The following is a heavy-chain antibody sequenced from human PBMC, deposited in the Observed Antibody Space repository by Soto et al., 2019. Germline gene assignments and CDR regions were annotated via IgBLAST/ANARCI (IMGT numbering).Heavy chain of an antibody. Sequence: SETPSLTCSVSGGSVSSGSYYWSWIRQPPGKGLEWIGYIYHSGTNYNPSLKSRVTISVDTSKNQFSLKLSSVTEADTAVYYCARDVDSGYDWLYWGQGTMGTVSA. J-gene: IGHJ4*02. CDR3: ARDVDSGYDWLY. V-gene: IGHV4-61*01. CDR2: IYHSGT. D-gene: IGHD5-12*01. CDR1: GGSVSSGSYY.